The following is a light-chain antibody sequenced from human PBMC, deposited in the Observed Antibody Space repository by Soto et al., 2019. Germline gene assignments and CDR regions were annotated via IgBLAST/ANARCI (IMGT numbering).Light chain of an antibody. Sequence: QSALTQPAFVSGSPGQSITISCTGTSSDVGGYNYVSWYQQHPGKAPKLMIYDVSNRPSGVSNRFSGSKSGNTASLTISGLQAEDEADYYCSSYTSSSTYAVFGGGTKLTVL. CDR2: DVS. V-gene: IGLV2-14*01. J-gene: IGLJ2*01. CDR1: SSDVGGYNY. CDR3: SSYTSSSTYAV.